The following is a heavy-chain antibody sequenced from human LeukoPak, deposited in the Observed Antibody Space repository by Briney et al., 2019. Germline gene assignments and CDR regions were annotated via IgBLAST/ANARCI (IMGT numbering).Heavy chain of an antibody. CDR1: GFTFSSYG. V-gene: IGHV3-30*02. CDR2: IRFDGSNK. Sequence: GGSLRLSCAASGFTFSSYGMHWVRQAPGKGLEWVAFIRFDGSNKNYADSVKGRFTISRDNSKNTLYLQMNSLRAEDTAVYYCAKKGSSSWYHFDYWGQGTLVTVSS. D-gene: IGHD6-13*01. CDR3: AKKGSSSWYHFDY. J-gene: IGHJ4*02.